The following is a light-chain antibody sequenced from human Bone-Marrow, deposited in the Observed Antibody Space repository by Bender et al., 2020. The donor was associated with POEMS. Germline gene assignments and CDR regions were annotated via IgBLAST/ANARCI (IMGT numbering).Light chain of an antibody. V-gene: IGLV1-50*01. CDR3: AAWEDSLNGWV. J-gene: IGLJ3*02. CDR1: SSNIGEGYD. CDR2: SNT. Sequence: QSVLTQPPSVSGAPGQRVTIACTGSSSNIGEGYDVHWYQQLPGTAPKLLIYSNTNRPSGVPDRFSGSKSGTSASLAISGLQSEDEADYYCAAWEDSLNGWVFGGGTKLTVL.